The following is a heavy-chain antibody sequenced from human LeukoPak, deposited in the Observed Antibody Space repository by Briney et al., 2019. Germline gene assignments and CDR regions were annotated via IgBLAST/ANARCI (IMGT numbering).Heavy chain of an antibody. J-gene: IGHJ4*02. CDR1: GGTFSSYA. V-gene: IGHV1-69*13. Sequence: GASVKVSCKASGGTFSSYAISWVRQAPGQGLEWMGGIIPIFGTAGYAQKFQGRVTITADESTSTAYMDLSSLTSEDTAVYYCALGGYSGYSRVIFYFNYWGQGTLVTVSS. D-gene: IGHD5-12*01. CDR2: IIPIFGTA. CDR3: ALGGYSGYSRVIFYFNY.